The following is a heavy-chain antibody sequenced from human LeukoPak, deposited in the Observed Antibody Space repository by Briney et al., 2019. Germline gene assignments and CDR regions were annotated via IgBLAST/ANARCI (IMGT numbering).Heavy chain of an antibody. J-gene: IGHJ5*02. CDR2: INPNSGGT. D-gene: IGHD3-10*01. Sequence: ASVKVSCKASGYTFTGYYMHWVRHAPGQGLGWMGWINPNSGGTNYAQKFQGRVTMTRDTSISTAYMALSRLRSDDTAVYYCARDQELLWFGEINWFDPWGQGTLVTVSS. CDR3: ARDQELLWFGEINWFDP. CDR1: GYTFTGYY. V-gene: IGHV1-2*02.